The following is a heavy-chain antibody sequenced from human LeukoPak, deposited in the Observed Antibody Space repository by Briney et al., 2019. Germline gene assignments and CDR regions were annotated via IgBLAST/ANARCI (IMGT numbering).Heavy chain of an antibody. D-gene: IGHD6-13*01. CDR2: IYYSGST. CDR3: ARSTRVRSSSWLDY. Sequence: SETLSLTCTVSGGSISSYYWSWIRQPPGKGLEWIGYIYYSGSTNYNPSLKSRVTISVDTSKTQFSLKLSSVTAADTAVYYCARSTRVRSSSWLDYWGQGTLVTVSS. J-gene: IGHJ4*02. V-gene: IGHV4-59*01. CDR1: GGSISSYY.